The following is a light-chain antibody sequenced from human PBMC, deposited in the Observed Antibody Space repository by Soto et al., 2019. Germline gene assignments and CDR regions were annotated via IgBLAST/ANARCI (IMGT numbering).Light chain of an antibody. CDR3: QRYNSVPWT. J-gene: IGKJ1*01. CDR2: AAS. CDR1: QDINNY. Sequence: IQMTQSPSSLSASGGDRVTITGRASQDINNYLAWYQQKPWKVRKLLIYAASPLKSGVPSRFSGSGSGTHFTLTISSLQPEDVATSSCQRYNSVPWTFGQGTPVEIK. V-gene: IGKV1-27*01.